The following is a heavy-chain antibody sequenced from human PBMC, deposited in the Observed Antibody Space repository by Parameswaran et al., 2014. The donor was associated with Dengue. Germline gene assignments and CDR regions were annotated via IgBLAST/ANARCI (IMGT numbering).Heavy chain of an antibody. J-gene: IGHJ4*02. Sequence: WVRQAPGQRLEWIGWIVVGSGNTNYAQKFQERVTITRDMSTSTAYMELSSLRSEDTAVYYCAADRRLLYWGQGTLVTVSS. V-gene: IGHV1-58*01. D-gene: IGHD3-22*01. CDR2: IVVGSGNT. CDR3: AADRRLLY.